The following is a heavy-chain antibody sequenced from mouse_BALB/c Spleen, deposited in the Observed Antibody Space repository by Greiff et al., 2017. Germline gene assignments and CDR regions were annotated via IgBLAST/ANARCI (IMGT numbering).Heavy chain of an antibody. CDR2: INPSTGYT. Sequence: QVQLKQSGAELAKPGASVKMSCKASGYTFTSYWMHWVKQRPGQGLEWIGYINPSTGYTEYNQKFKDKATLTADKSSSTAYMQLSSLTSEDSAVYYCARGYGNYEYWGQGTTLTVSS. D-gene: IGHD2-1*01. V-gene: IGHV1-7*01. CDR1: GYTFTSYW. CDR3: ARGYGNYEY. J-gene: IGHJ2*01.